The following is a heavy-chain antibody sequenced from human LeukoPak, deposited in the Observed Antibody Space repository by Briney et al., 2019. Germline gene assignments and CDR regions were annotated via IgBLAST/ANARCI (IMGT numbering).Heavy chain of an antibody. V-gene: IGHV4-34*01. CDR1: GGSFSGYY. Sequence: SETLSLTCGAYGGSFSGYYWSWIRQPPGKGLEWIGEINHSGSTNYNPSLKSRIIISVDTSKNQLSLKLTSVTAADTAVYYCARDGDYWGQGTLVTVSS. CDR3: ARDGDY. CDR2: INHSGST. J-gene: IGHJ4*02.